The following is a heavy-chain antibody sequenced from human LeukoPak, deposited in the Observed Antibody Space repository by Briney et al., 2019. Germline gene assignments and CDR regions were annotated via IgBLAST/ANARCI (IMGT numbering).Heavy chain of an antibody. CDR1: GGTFSSYA. D-gene: IGHD3-10*01. CDR2: INPNSGGT. V-gene: IGHV1-2*02. CDR3: AREVSGNRSFDY. J-gene: IGHJ4*02. Sequence: AASVKVSCKASGGTFSSYAISWVRQAPGQGLEWMGGINPNSGGTTYAQKYRGRITVTRDTSISTAYMELSRLRSDDTAVFYCAREVSGNRSFDYWGQGTLVTVSS.